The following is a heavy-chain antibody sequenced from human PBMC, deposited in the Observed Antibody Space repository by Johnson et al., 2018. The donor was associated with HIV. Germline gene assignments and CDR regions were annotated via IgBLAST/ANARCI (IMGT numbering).Heavy chain of an antibody. CDR2: IQQDGSDT. J-gene: IGHJ3*02. V-gene: IGHV3-7*05. D-gene: IGHD5-12*01. Sequence: VQLVESGGGVVQPGRSLRLSCAASGFSFSPYALHWVRVAPGKGLEWVANIQQDGSDTYYVDSVKGRFTISRDNSKNTLYLQMNSLRAEDTAVYYCAKDGDWDTVAHAFDIWGQGTMVTVSS. CDR1: GFSFSPYA. CDR3: AKDGDWDTVAHAFDI.